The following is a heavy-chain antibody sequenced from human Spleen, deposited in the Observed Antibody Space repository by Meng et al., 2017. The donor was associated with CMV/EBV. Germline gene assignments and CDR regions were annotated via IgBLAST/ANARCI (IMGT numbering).Heavy chain of an antibody. CDR2: LSGSGAST. V-gene: IGHV3-23*01. CDR3: AKDYGGWHLDY. D-gene: IGHD4-23*01. Sequence: GESLKISCAASGFTFSRYAMSWVRQAPGKGLEWVSSLSGSGASTYHADSVKGRLTISRDNSKNTLYLQMNSLRAEDTAVYYCAKDYGGWHLDYWGQGTLVTVSS. J-gene: IGHJ4*02. CDR1: GFTFSRYA.